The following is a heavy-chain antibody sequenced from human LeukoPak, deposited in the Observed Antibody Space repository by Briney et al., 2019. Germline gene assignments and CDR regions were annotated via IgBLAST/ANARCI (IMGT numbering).Heavy chain of an antibody. J-gene: IGHJ4*02. CDR2: INPSGGST. CDR1: GYTFSSNY. D-gene: IGHD3-10*01. Sequence: ASVKVSCKASGYTFSSNYMHWVRQAPGQGLEWMGIINPSGGSTNYAQKFQGRVTMTRDTSTSTVYMELSRLRSDDTAVYYCARDSGERGSGSYLIAYWGQGTLVTVSS. CDR3: ARDSGERGSGSYLIAY. V-gene: IGHV1-46*01.